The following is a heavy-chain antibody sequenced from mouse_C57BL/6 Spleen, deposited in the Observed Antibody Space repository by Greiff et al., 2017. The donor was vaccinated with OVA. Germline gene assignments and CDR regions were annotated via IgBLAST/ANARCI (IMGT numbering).Heavy chain of an antibody. V-gene: IGHV1-66*01. D-gene: IGHD1-1*01. CDR2: IYPGSGNT. CDR1: GYSFTSYY. CDR3: ARSDYYGSSYGTYFDY. Sequence: VQLQQSGPELVKPGASVKISCKASGYSFTSYYIHWVKQRPGQGLEWIGWIYPGSGNTKYNEKFKGKATLTADTSSSTAYMQLSSLTSEDSAVYYCARSDYYGSSYGTYFDYWGQGTTLTVSS. J-gene: IGHJ2*01.